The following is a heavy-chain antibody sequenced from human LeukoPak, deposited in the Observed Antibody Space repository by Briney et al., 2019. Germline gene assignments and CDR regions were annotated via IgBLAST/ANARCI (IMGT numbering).Heavy chain of an antibody. V-gene: IGHV3-20*04. CDR1: GFTFDDYG. D-gene: IGHD3-10*01. Sequence: PGGSLRLSCAASGFTFDDYGMSWVRQAPGKGLEWVSGINWNGGRKDYADSVKGRFTISRDNAKNSLYLQMNSLRAEDTAVYYCARDHYGSGSYYRQAGSWFDPWGQGTLVTVSS. CDR3: ARDHYGSGSYYRQAGSWFDP. J-gene: IGHJ5*02. CDR2: INWNGGRK.